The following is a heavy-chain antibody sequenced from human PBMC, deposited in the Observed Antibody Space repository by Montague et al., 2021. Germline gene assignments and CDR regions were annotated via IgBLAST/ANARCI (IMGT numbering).Heavy chain of an antibody. CDR2: ISSSSTFI. D-gene: IGHD1-1*01. V-gene: IGHV3-48*02. Sequence: SLRLSCAGSGFIFTTYGMNWVRQAPGKGLEWVSYISSSSTFINYVDSVRGRFTIFRDNAKNTLYLQMNSLRDEDTAMYYCVRDPERGTYLDCWGHGTLVTVSS. J-gene: IGHJ4*01. CDR3: VRDPERGTYLDC. CDR1: GFIFTTYG.